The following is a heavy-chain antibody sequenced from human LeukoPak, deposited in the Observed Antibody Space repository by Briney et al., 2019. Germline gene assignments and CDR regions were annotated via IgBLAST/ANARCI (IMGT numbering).Heavy chain of an antibody. CDR2: ISTYNGDT. CDR3: ARVDCNGPGCYDY. J-gene: IGHJ4*02. Sequence: ASVKVSCKTSGYAFTTYAISWVRQAPGQGLEWMGWISTYNGDTSYAQKLKGRLSMTTDTSTSTAYLELRSLTSDDTAIYYCARVDCNGPGCYDYWGQGTLVTVSS. D-gene: IGHD2-15*01. CDR1: GYAFTTYA. V-gene: IGHV1-18*01.